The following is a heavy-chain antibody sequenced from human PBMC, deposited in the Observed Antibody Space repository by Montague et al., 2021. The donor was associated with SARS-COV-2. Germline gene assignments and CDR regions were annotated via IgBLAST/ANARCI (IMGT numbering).Heavy chain of an antibody. J-gene: IGHJ4*02. CDR2: IPNDGSNK. Sequence: SLRLSCAASGFYFSYAMHWVRQAPGTGLEWVALIPNDGSNKHYADSVKGRFTISRDNSKSTLYLQVNSLRAEDTAVYYCARESGSFHDGGYFDYWGQGSLVTVSP. CDR1: GFYFSYA. CDR3: ARESGSFHDGGYFDY. V-gene: IGHV3-30*04. D-gene: IGHD1-26*01.